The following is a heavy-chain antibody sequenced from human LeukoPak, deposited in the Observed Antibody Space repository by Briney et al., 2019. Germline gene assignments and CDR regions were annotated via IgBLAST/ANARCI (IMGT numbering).Heavy chain of an antibody. D-gene: IGHD3-9*01. J-gene: IGHJ4*02. Sequence: PGGSLRLSCAASGFTFSSYSMNWVRQAPGKGLEWVSYISSSSSTIYYADSVKGRFTISRDNAKNSLYLQMNSLRAEDTAVYYCAGQVPLLRYFDWTQAFDYWGQGTLVTVSS. CDR2: ISSSSSTI. CDR3: AGQVPLLRYFDWTQAFDY. V-gene: IGHV3-48*01. CDR1: GFTFSSYS.